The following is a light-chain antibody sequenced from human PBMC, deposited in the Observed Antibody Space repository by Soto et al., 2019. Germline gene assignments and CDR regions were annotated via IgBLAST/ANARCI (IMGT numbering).Light chain of an antibody. J-gene: IGLJ3*02. V-gene: IGLV1-44*01. CDR2: SSN. CDR1: HSNIGRNS. CDR3: AAWDDSLNGRV. Sequence: QSVLTQPPSASGTPGQRVTIPCSGTHSNIGRNSVNWYLQLPGTAPRLLIFSSNQRPLGVPDRFSGSRSGTSASLAITGLRSEDDAYYYFAAWDDSLNGRVFGGGTKLTVL.